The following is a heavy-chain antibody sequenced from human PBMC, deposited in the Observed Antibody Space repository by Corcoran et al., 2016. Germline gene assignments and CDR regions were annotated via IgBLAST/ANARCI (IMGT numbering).Heavy chain of an antibody. CDR3: ATSVYSRADS. D-gene: IGHD6-13*01. V-gene: IGHV3-74*03. CDR2: IGNDGSAT. J-gene: IGHJ5*02. Sequence: EVHLVESGGGLVQPGGSLRISCAASGFTPSSYWMQWVRQAPGKGLVWVAHIGNDGSATAYADSVKGRFQVSRDNAKNTLDQQMNSLRDEDTAVYYCATSVYSRADSWGQGTLVTVSS. CDR1: GFTPSSYW.